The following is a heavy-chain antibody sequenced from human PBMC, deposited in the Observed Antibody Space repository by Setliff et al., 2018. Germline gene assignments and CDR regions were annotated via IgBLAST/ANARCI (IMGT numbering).Heavy chain of an antibody. J-gene: IGHJ6*03. CDR1: GYTFTSYD. V-gene: IGHV1-8*01. Sequence: ASVKVSCKASGYTFTSYDINWVRQATGQGLEWMGWMNPTSGNTGYAQKFQGRVTMTRNTSISTAYMELSSLRSEDTAVYYCARGVCSGGSCGYYYYYYMDVWGKGTTVTVSS. CDR3: ARGVCSGGSCGYYYYYYMDV. D-gene: IGHD2-15*01. CDR2: MNPTSGNT.